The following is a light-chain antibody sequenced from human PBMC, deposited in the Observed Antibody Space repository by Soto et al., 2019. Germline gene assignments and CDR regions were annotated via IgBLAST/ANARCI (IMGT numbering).Light chain of an antibody. V-gene: IGKV1-27*01. CDR1: QDMNIY. J-gene: IGKJ5*01. CDR2: AAS. Sequence: DIQMTQSPSSLSASVGDRVTITCRASQDMNIYLAWYQQKPGKAPNLLIYAASTLQSGVPSRFSGSGSGTDFTLTISSLQPEDAATYYCQKYNSAPLTFGQGTRLEIK. CDR3: QKYNSAPLT.